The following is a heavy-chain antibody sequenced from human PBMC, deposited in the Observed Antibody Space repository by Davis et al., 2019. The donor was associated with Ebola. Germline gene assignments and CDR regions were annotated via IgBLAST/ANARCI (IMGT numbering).Heavy chain of an antibody. Sequence: SETLSLTCAVYGGSFSGYYWSWIRQPPGKGLEWIGEINHSGSTNYNPSLKSRVTISVDTSKNQFSLKLSSVTAADTAVYYCARHHDSVRFSWFDPWGQGTLVTVSS. V-gene: IGHV4-34*01. D-gene: IGHD2-21*02. J-gene: IGHJ5*02. CDR2: INHSGST. CDR1: GGSFSGYY. CDR3: ARHHDSVRFSWFDP.